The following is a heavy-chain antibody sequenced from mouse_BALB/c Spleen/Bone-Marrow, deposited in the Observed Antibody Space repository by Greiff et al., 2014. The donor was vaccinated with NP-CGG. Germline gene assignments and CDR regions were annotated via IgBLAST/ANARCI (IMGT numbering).Heavy chain of an antibody. V-gene: IGHV3-8*02. D-gene: IGHD4-1*02. Sequence: EVQLQQSGPSLVKPSQTLSLTCSVTGDSITNGYWNWIRKFPGNKLEYMGYISYSGSTYYNPSLKSRISITRDTSKNQYYLQLNSVTTEDTATYYCARWRQLGRPGFAYWGQGTLVTVSA. CDR3: ARWRQLGRPGFAY. J-gene: IGHJ3*01. CDR2: ISYSGST. CDR1: GDSITNGY.